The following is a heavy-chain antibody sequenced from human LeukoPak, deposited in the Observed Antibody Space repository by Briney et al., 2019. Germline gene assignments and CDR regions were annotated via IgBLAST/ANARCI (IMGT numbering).Heavy chain of an antibody. V-gene: IGHV4-59*01. CDR3: ARGASEAPSTGWRGFDP. J-gene: IGHJ5*02. Sequence: TSETLSLTCTVPGGSISSYYWSWIRQPPGKGLEWIGYIYYSGSSNYNPSLKSPVSISVDTSKNQFSPKLSSVTAAGPAVYYCARGASEAPSTGWRGFDPWGQGTLVTVSS. D-gene: IGHD6-19*01. CDR2: IYYSGSS. CDR1: GGSISSYY.